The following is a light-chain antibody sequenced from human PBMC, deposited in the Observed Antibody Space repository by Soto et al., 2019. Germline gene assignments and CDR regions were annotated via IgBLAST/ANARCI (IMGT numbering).Light chain of an antibody. J-gene: IGKJ1*01. CDR1: QTISSW. CDR3: QHYKSYPEA. V-gene: IGKV1-5*03. Sequence: DIPMTQSPSTLSGSVGDRVTITCRASQTISSWLAWYQQKPGKAPKLLIYKASTLKSGVPSRFSGSGSGPEFTLTINKLPPDHLPTYYCQHYKSYPEAFGQGTKVELK. CDR2: KAS.